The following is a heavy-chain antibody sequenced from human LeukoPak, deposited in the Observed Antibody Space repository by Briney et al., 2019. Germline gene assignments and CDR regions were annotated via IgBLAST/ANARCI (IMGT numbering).Heavy chain of an antibody. D-gene: IGHD2-2*01. CDR3: ARYCSSTSCSDNAFDI. CDR2: IYYSGST. V-gene: IGHV4-61*01. CDR1: GGSISGSIYY. J-gene: IGHJ3*02. Sequence: SETLSLTCTVSGGSISGSIYYWSWIRQPPGRGLEYIGYIYYSGSTNYNPSLKSRVTISADTSKNQFSLKLSSVTAADTALYYCARYCSSTSCSDNAFDIWGQGTMVTVSS.